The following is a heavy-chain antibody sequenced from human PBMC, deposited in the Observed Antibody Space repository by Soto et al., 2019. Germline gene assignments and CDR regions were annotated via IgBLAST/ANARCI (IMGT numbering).Heavy chain of an antibody. Sequence: PGGSLRLSCAASGFTFSNAWMSWVRQAPGKGLEWVGRIKSKTDGGTTDYAASVKGRFTISRDDSKNTLYLQMNSLKTEDTAVYYCTTGSSGYPYYFDYWGQGTLVTVSS. J-gene: IGHJ4*02. CDR2: IKSKTDGGTT. CDR1: GFTFSNAW. D-gene: IGHD3-22*01. CDR3: TTGSSGYPYYFDY. V-gene: IGHV3-15*01.